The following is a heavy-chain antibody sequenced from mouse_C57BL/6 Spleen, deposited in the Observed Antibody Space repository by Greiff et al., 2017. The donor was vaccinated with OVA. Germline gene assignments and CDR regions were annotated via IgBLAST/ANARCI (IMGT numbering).Heavy chain of an antibody. CDR3: ARGDFAQATGAWFAY. CDR1: GYTFTSYW. CDR2: IDPSDSYT. V-gene: IGHV1-69*01. D-gene: IGHD3-2*02. Sequence: QVQLQQPGAELVMPGASVKLSCKASGYTFTSYWMHWVKQRPGQGLEWIGEIDPSDSYTNYNQKFKGKSTLTVDKSSSTAYMQLSSLTSEDSAVYDCARGDFAQATGAWFAYWGQGTLVTVSA. J-gene: IGHJ3*01.